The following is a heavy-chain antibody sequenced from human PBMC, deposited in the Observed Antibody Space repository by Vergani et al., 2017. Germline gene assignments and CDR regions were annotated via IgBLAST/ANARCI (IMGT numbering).Heavy chain of an antibody. CDR3: AKDRVVRGVLGY. J-gene: IGHJ4*02. D-gene: IGHD3-10*01. CDR1: GFTFSSYA. Sequence: EVQLLESGGGLVQPGGSLRLSCAASGFTFSSYAMSWVRQAPGKGLGWVSSISGSGGSTYYADSVKGRFTISRDNSKNTLYLQMNSRRAEDTAVYYGAKDRVVRGVLGYWGQGTLVTVSS. V-gene: IGHV3-23*01. CDR2: ISGSGGST.